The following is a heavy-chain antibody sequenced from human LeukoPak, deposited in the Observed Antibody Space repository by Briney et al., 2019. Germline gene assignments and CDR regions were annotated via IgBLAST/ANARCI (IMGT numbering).Heavy chain of an antibody. CDR2: IVPSGGTT. Sequence: TGGSLRLSCAASGFTFSSYGMNWVRQAPGKGLEWVSGIVPSGGTTYYADSVKGRFTVSRDNSKNTLYLQMNSLRAEDTAVYYCAMELPGRMIFDYWGQGTLVTVSS. CDR1: GFTFSSYG. V-gene: IGHV3-23*01. D-gene: IGHD1-26*01. J-gene: IGHJ4*02. CDR3: AMELPGRMIFDY.